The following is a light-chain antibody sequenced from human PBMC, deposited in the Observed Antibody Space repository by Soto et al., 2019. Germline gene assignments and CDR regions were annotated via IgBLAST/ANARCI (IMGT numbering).Light chain of an antibody. V-gene: IGLV7-46*01. CDR3: LLSYSGSYWV. CDR1: TGAVTSGHY. CDR2: DTS. J-gene: IGLJ3*02. Sequence: QAVVTQEPSLTVSPGGTITLTCDSSTGAVTSGHYPYWFQQKPGQAPRTLIADTSNRFSWTPARFSGSLVGGKATLTLSGGQPEDEAEYFCLLSYSGSYWVFGGGTKLTVL.